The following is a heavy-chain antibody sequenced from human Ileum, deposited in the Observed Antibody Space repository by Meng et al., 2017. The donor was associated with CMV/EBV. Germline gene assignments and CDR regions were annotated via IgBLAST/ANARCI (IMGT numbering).Heavy chain of an antibody. V-gene: IGHV3-7*01. CDR3: ARDKSGAMDV. Sequence: GGSLRLSCAACGFTINYYWMSWARQAPGKGLEWVATINEDESEKHYVNSVKGRITISRDNAKNSLHLQMNSLRVEDTAVYYCARDKSGAMDVWGQGTPVTVSS. CDR2: INEDESEK. CDR1: GFTINYYW. J-gene: IGHJ6*02.